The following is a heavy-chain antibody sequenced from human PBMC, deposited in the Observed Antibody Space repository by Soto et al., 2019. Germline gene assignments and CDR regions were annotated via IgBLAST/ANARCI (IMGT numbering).Heavy chain of an antibody. V-gene: IGHV1-69*02. Sequence: SVKVSCKASGGTFSSYTIIWVRQAPGQGLEWMGRIIPILGIANYAQKFQGRVTITADKSTSTAYMELSSLRSEDTAVYYCARGGSDFWSGYNDNWFDPWGQGTLVTVSS. D-gene: IGHD3-3*01. J-gene: IGHJ5*02. CDR1: GGTFSSYT. CDR3: ARGGSDFWSGYNDNWFDP. CDR2: IIPILGIA.